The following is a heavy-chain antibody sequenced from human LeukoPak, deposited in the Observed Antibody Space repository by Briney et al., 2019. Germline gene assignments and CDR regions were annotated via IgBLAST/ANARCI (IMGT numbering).Heavy chain of an antibody. CDR3: AELGITMIGGV. Sequence: PGGSLRLSCAASGFTFSSYEMNWVRQAPGKGLEWVSYISSSGSIIYYADSVKGRFTISRDNAKNSLYLQMNSLRAEDTAVYHCAELGITMIGGVWGKGTTVTISS. V-gene: IGHV3-48*03. CDR1: GFTFSSYE. J-gene: IGHJ6*04. D-gene: IGHD3-10*02. CDR2: ISSSGSII.